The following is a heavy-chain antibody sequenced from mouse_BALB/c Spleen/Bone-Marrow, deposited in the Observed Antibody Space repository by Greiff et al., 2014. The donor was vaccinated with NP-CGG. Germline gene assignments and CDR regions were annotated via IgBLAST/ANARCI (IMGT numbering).Heavy chain of an antibody. Sequence: EVQLQQSGGGLVQPGGSLRLSCATSGFTFTDYYMSWVRQPPGKALEWLGFIRNKANGYITEYSASVKGRFTISRDNSQSILYLQMNTLRAEDSATYYCARDRTTATLYWYFDVWGAGTTVTVSS. V-gene: IGHV7-3*02. J-gene: IGHJ1*01. CDR2: IRNKANGYIT. CDR3: ARDRTTATLYWYFDV. CDR1: GFTFTDYY. D-gene: IGHD1-2*01.